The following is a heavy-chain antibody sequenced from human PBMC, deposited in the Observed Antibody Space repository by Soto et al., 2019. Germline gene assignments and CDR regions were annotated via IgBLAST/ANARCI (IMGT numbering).Heavy chain of an antibody. J-gene: IGHJ5*02. CDR2: INHSGST. V-gene: IGHV4-34*01. CDR3: ARGFRYSRSWFDP. Sequence: QVQLQQWGAGLLKPSETLSLTCAVYGGSFSGYYWSWIRQPPGKGLEWIGEINHSGSTNYNPSLKRRVTIAVDTSKNQFSLKLSSVTAADTAVYYCARGFRYSRSWFDPWGQGTLVTVSS. D-gene: IGHD6-13*01. CDR1: GGSFSGYY.